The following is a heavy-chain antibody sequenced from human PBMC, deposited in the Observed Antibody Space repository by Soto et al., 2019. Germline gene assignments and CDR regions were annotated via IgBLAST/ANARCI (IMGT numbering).Heavy chain of an antibody. D-gene: IGHD2-15*01. Sequence: PSETMCLTCTVSGGYMSNPIYYWTWIRKPPGKGLEWIGSIFYNGNSYYNPSLKSRVTMSVDTSQNQFSLKLSSVTAADSAVYFCAAFLGHCSGGTCFFRWFDPWGQRSLVTVSS. CDR1: GGYMSNPIYY. J-gene: IGHJ5*02. CDR2: IFYNGNS. CDR3: AAFLGHCSGGTCFFRWFDP. V-gene: IGHV4-39*01.